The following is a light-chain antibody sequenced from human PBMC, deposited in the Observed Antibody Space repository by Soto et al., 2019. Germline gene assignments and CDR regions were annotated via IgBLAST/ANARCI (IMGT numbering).Light chain of an antibody. Sequence: QSALTQPASVSGSPGQSITISCTGTSSDVGGYNYVSWYQQHPGKAPKLMIYEVINRPSGVSNRFSGSKSGNTASLTISGLQTEDEADYYCSSYTSRTYVFGGGTQLTVL. J-gene: IGLJ2*01. CDR3: SSYTSRTYV. CDR1: SSDVGGYNY. V-gene: IGLV2-14*01. CDR2: EVI.